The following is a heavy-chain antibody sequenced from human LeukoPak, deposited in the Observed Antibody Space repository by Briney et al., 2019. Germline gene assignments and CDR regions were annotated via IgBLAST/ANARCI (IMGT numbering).Heavy chain of an antibody. D-gene: IGHD2-21*02. CDR3: ARDRVVVTATSSYWYFDL. J-gene: IGHJ2*01. V-gene: IGHV4-31*03. Sequence: PSETLSLTCTVSGGSISSGGYYWRWIRQHPGKGLEWIGYIYYSGSTYYNPSLKSRVTISVDTSKNQFSLKLSSVTAADTVVYYCARDRVVVTATSSYWYFDLWGRGTLVTVSS. CDR1: GGSISSGGYY. CDR2: IYYSGST.